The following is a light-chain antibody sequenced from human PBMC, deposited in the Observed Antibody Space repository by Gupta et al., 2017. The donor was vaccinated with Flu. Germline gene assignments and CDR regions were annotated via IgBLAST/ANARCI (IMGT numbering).Light chain of an antibody. CDR2: AAS. CDR3: QKYNTAPWT. J-gene: IGKJ1*01. Sequence: SASVGDTVTITCRASQDIYNYLAWYQQKPGKVPSLLIYAASTLQSGVPSRFRGSGSGTDFTLTISSLQPEDFATYYCQKYNTAPWTFGQGT. CDR1: QDIYNY. V-gene: IGKV1-27*01.